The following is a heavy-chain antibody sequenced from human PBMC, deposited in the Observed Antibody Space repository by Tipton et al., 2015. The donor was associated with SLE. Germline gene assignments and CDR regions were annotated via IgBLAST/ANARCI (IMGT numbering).Heavy chain of an antibody. CDR3: AGDSSGSYYDRGGYYQLANRHFDL. Sequence: TLSLTCSVSGVSITNYHSYWDWFRQTAGKGLEWIGRIYFPGRTYYNPSVTSRVTIALDTSKNEFSLRLSSVTAADTAVYYCAGDSSGSYYDRGGYYQLANRHFDLWGRGILVSVSS. CDR1: GVSITNYHSY. V-gene: IGHV4-61*02. D-gene: IGHD3-22*01. CDR2: IYFPGRT. J-gene: IGHJ4*02.